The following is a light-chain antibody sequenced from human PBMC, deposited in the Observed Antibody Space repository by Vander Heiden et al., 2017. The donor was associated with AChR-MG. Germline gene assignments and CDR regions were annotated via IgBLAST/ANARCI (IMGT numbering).Light chain of an antibody. V-gene: IGLV1-44*01. CDR3: ATWDGGLDGPV. Sequence: QSVLTQPPPVSGTPGQSVTISCSGGYSNIRSNTVVWYQHLPDSAPKLLIYGNDLRPSGVPDRFTGSKSGTSASLIIRGLQSEDEAEYFCATWDGGLDGPVFGGGTKVTVL. J-gene: IGLJ3*02. CDR1: YSNIRSNT. CDR2: GND.